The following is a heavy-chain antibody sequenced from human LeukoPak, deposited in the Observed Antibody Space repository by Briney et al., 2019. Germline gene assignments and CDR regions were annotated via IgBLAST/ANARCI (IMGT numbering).Heavy chain of an antibody. V-gene: IGHV3-11*04. D-gene: IGHD6-19*01. J-gene: IGHJ4*02. CDR2: IGESGSNI. Sequence: GGSLRLSCAASGFTFSDYYMSWIRQAPGRGLEWISCIGESGSNINYADSVKGRFTISRDNAKNSLYLQMNSLRAEDTAVYYCGRVVAVAGMAYFDYWGQGTLVTVSS. CDR3: GRVVAVAGMAYFDY. CDR1: GFTFSDYY.